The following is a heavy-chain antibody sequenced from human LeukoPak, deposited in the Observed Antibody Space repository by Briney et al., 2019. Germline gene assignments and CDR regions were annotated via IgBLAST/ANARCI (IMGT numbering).Heavy chain of an antibody. Sequence: GGSLRLSCAASGLTFSNFGMSWVRQAPGKGLEWVSTISRNSRIYYADSVKGRVTISRDNSKNTLYLQMNSLRAEDTAVYYCAQEGFSGAYDHWGQGTLVTVSS. V-gene: IGHV3-23*01. J-gene: IGHJ5*02. CDR1: GLTFSNFG. D-gene: IGHD7-27*01. CDR2: ISRNSRI. CDR3: AQEGFSGAYDH.